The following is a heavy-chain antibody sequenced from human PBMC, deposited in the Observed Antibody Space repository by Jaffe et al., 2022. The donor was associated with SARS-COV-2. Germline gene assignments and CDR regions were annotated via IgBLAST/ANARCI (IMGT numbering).Heavy chain of an antibody. CDR2: IYYSGST. CDR3: ATTSYGDYGRGGYYYYYYGMDV. CDR1: GGSISSYY. J-gene: IGHJ6*02. D-gene: IGHD4-17*01. V-gene: IGHV4-59*08. Sequence: QVQLQESGPGLVKPSETLSLTCTVSGGSISSYYWSWIRQPPGKGLEWIGYIYYSGSTNYNPSLKSRVTISVDTSKNQFSLKLSSVTAADTAVYYCATTSYGDYGRGGYYYYYYGMDVWGQGTTVTVSS.